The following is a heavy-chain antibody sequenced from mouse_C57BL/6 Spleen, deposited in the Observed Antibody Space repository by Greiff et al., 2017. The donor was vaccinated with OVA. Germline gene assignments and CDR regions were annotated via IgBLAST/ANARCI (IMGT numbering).Heavy chain of an antibody. D-gene: IGHD1-1*01. J-gene: IGHJ2*01. CDR1: GYTFTSYW. V-gene: IGHV1-50*01. Sequence: QVQLQQPGAELVKPGASVKLSCKASGYTFTSYWMQWVKQRPGQGLEWIGEIDPSDSYTNYNQKFKGKATLTVDTSSSTAYMQLSSLTSEDSAVYYCARVYGSRFDYWGQGTTLTVSS. CDR2: IDPSDSYT. CDR3: ARVYGSRFDY.